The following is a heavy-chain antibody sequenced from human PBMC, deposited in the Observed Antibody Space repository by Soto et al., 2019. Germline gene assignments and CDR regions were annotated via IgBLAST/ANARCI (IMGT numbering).Heavy chain of an antibody. D-gene: IGHD3-10*01. J-gene: IGHJ6*02. CDR2: ITPIFGTA. V-gene: IGHV1-69*13. CDR3: ARSGNIPLVRGVIPYNYYYYSGMDV. CDR1: GYTFTPYG. Sequence: SSVKVSCKTSGYTFTPYGISSVRLAPGRRLPWMAAITPIFGTANYAQKFQGRVTITADESTSTAYMELSSLRSEDTAVYYCARSGNIPLVRGVIPYNYYYYSGMDVWGQGTTVTVSS.